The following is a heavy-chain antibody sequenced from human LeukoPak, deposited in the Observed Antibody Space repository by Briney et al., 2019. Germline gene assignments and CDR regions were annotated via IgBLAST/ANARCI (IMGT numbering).Heavy chain of an antibody. J-gene: IGHJ4*02. V-gene: IGHV4-59*08. CDR1: GGYISSYY. CDR2: IYNSGYT. Sequence: SETLSLTCTVSGGYISSYYWSWLRQPPRKGLDWIGYIYNSGYTNYNPSLKSRVTISLDTPKNQFTLKLTSVTAADTSVYYCARRVAVRPRYYFDYWGQGTLVTVSS. D-gene: IGHD6-6*01. CDR3: ARRVAVRPRYYFDY.